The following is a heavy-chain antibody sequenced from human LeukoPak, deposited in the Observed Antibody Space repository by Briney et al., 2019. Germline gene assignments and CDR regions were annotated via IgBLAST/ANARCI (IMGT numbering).Heavy chain of an antibody. J-gene: IGHJ5*02. V-gene: IGHV1-46*01. CDR1: GYTFTSYY. D-gene: IGHD3-22*01. CDR2: INPSGGST. Sequence: APVKVSCKASGYTFTSYYMHWVRQAPGQGLEWMGIINPSGGSTSYAQKFQGRVTMTRDTSTSTVYMELSSLRSEDTAVYYCAKLVSLYYYDSSGTTSPGDNWFDPWGQGTLVTVSS. CDR3: AKLVSLYYYDSSGTTSPGDNWFDP.